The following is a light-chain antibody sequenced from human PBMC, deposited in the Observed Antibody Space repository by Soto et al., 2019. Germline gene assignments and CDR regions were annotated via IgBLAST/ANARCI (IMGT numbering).Light chain of an antibody. CDR1: QSVSSY. J-gene: IGKJ2*01. Sequence: VLTQSPATLSLSPGERATLSCRASQSVSSYLAWYQQKPGQAPRLLIYDTSNRATGVPARFSGSGSGTDFTLTISSLEPEDCAVYYCQQYGSSPVYTFGQGTKLEIK. V-gene: IGKV3-11*01. CDR2: DTS. CDR3: QQYGSSPVYT.